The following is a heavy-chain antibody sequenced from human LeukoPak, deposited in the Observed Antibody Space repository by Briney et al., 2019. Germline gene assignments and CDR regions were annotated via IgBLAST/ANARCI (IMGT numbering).Heavy chain of an antibody. D-gene: IGHD6-6*01. V-gene: IGHV4-4*07. CDR3: ARDPFKSSFDS. CDR2: IYMSGVT. CDR1: GGSISNYY. J-gene: IGHJ4*02. Sequence: PSETLSLTCTVSGGSISNYYWNWIRQPAGKGLEWIGRIYMSGVTHYNPSLKSRVTMSVDTSKNQFSLKLNSVTAADTAVYYCARDPFKSSFDSWGQGSLVTVSS.